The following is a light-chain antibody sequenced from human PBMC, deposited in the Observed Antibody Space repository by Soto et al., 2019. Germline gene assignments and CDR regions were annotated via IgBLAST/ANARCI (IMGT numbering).Light chain of an antibody. J-gene: IGKJ1*01. CDR1: QTISRW. Sequence: DIQMTQSPSTLSASVGDPVPITCRASQTISRWLAWYQQKPGKAPRLLIYTASTLESGVPSRFSASGSGTEFTLTISSLHPDDFATYYCQEYNNYWTFGQGTKVDIK. CDR3: QEYNNYWT. CDR2: TAS. V-gene: IGKV1-5*01.